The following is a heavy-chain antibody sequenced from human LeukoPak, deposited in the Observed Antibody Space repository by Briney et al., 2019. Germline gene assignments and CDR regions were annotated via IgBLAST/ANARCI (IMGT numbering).Heavy chain of an antibody. D-gene: IGHD1-26*01. V-gene: IGHV3-9*01. CDR2: ISWNSGSI. J-gene: IGHJ1*01. CDR1: GFTFDDYA. Sequence: PGRSQRLSCAASGFTFDDYAMHWVRQAPGKGLEWVSGISWNSGSIGYADSVKGRFTISRDNAKNSLYLQMNSLRAEDAALYYCAKEGSAEYFQHWGQGTLVTVSS. CDR3: AKEGSAEYFQH.